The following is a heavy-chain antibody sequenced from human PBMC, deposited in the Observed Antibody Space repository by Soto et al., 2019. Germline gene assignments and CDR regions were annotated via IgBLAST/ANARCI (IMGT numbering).Heavy chain of an antibody. CDR2: ISSSSSNT. CDR1: GFTFSSYG. D-gene: IGHD3-22*01. V-gene: IGHV3-48*02. CDR3: ARESVYYYDSSNYYYYGMDV. J-gene: IGHJ6*02. Sequence: GGSLRLSCAASGFTFSSYGMHWVRQAPGKGLEWVADISSSSSNTYYADSVKGRFTISRDNAKNSLYLQMNSLRDEDTAVYYCARESVYYYDSSNYYYYGMDVWGQGTTVTVSS.